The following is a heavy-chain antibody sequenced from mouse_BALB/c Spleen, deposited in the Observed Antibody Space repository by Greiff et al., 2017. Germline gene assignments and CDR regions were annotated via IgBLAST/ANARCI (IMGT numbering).Heavy chain of an antibody. CDR1: GYTFTSYV. V-gene: IGHV1-14*01. Sequence: VQLKQSGPELVKPGASVKMSCKASGYTFTSYVMHWVKQKPGQGLEWIGYINPYNDGTKYNEKFKGKATLTSDKSSSTAYMELSSLTSEDSAVYYCAREGNYGWFAYWGQGTLVTVSA. CDR2: INPYNDGT. CDR3: AREGNYGWFAY. D-gene: IGHD2-1*01. J-gene: IGHJ3*01.